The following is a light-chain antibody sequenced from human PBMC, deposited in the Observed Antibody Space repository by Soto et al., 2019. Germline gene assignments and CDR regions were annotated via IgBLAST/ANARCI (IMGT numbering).Light chain of an antibody. CDR1: QAISTW. J-gene: IGKJ1*01. CDR3: QQANSFPRT. CDR2: AAS. V-gene: IGKV1D-12*01. Sequence: DIQMTQSPSSVSTSVGDRVTITCRASQAISTWLAWYQQKPGKAPKLLIYAASNLQTGVPSRFSGSGSGTDFTLTISSLQPEDFATYYCQQANSFPRTFGQGTKVEIK.